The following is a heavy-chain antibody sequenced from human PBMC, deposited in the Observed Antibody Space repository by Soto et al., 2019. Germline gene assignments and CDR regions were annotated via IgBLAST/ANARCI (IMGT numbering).Heavy chain of an antibody. J-gene: IGHJ6*02. Sequence: SETLSLTCTVSGGSISSSSYYWGWIRQPPGKGLEWIGSIYYSGSTYYNPSLKSRVTISVDTSKNQFSLKLSSVTAADTAVYYCARSSDYYYYGMDVWGQGTTVTV. D-gene: IGHD3-10*01. CDR1: GGSISSSSYY. V-gene: IGHV4-39*01. CDR3: ARSSDYYYYGMDV. CDR2: IYYSGST.